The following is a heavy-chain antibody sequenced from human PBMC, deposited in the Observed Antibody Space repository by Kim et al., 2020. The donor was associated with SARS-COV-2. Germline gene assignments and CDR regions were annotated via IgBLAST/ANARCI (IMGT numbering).Heavy chain of an antibody. J-gene: IGHJ2*01. CDR3: ARAPIHIITGTLVYWYFDL. D-gene: IGHD1-7*01. V-gene: IGHV4-34*01. CDR1: GGSFSGYY. CDR2: INHSGST. Sequence: SETLSLTCAVYGGSFSGYYWSWIRQPPGKGLEWIGEINHSGSTNYNPSLKSRVTISVDTSKNQFSLKLSSVTAADTAVYYCARAPIHIITGTLVYWYFDLWGRGTLVTVSS.